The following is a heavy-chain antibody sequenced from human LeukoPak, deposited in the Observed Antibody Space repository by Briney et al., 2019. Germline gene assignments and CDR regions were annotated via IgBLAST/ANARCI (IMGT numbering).Heavy chain of an antibody. D-gene: IGHD2-2*01. CDR3: AKPGCSSTSCPETYYGMDV. Sequence: SETLSLTCAVSGGSISSGGYSWSWIRQPPGKGLEWIGYIYHSGSTYYNPSLKSRVTISVDRSKNQFSLKLSSVTAADTALYYCAKPGCSSTSCPETYYGMDVWGQGTTVTVSS. V-gene: IGHV4-30-2*01. CDR2: IYHSGST. J-gene: IGHJ6*02. CDR1: GGSISSGGYS.